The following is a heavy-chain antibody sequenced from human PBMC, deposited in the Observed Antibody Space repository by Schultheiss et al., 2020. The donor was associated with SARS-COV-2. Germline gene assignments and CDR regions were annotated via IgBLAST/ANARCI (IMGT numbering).Heavy chain of an antibody. Sequence: SETLSLTCTVSGGSISRYWLNWIRQAPGKGLEWIGNVYYSGSTNYNPSLKSRVTISVDTSKNQFSLKLSSVTAADTAVYYCARLQWPSKIDYWGQGTLVTVSS. D-gene: IGHD6-19*01. CDR2: VYYSGST. CDR1: GGSISRYW. J-gene: IGHJ4*02. CDR3: ARLQWPSKIDY. V-gene: IGHV4-59*08.